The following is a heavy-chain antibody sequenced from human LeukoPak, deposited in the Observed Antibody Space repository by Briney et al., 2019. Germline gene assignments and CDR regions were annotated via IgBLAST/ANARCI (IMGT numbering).Heavy chain of an antibody. D-gene: IGHD2-2*01. J-gene: IGHJ4*02. Sequence: GGSLRLSCAASGFTFSSYGMHWVRQAPGKGLEWVAFIRYDESTKFYADSVKGRFTVSRDNSKTTLYLQMNSLRAEDAAVYYCAKDLPAAYFDYWGQGTLVTVSS. CDR2: IRYDESTK. CDR1: GFTFSSYG. CDR3: AKDLPAAYFDY. V-gene: IGHV3-30*02.